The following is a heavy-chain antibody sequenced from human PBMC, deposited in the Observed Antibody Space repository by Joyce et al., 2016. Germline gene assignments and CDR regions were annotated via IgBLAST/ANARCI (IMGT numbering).Heavy chain of an antibody. V-gene: IGHV4-4*02. D-gene: IGHD3-9*01. Sequence: QVQLQESGPGLVKPSGTLSLTCAVSGGSINSNNWWNWVRQPPGKGLEWIGEIFNSGSTNYNPSLKSRVTISVDNSKNQFSLRLSSVTVADTAVYYCARRRTGYYSGTDYWGQGTLVTVSS. CDR2: IFNSGST. J-gene: IGHJ4*02. CDR1: GGSINSNNW. CDR3: ARRRTGYYSGTDY.